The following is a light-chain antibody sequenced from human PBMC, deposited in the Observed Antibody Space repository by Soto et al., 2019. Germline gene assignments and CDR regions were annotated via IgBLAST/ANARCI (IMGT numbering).Light chain of an antibody. CDR2: AAS. V-gene: IGKV1-9*01. CDR1: QDIAIY. Sequence: IQLTQSPSSLSASVGDRVTITCRASQDIAIYLAWYQQKPGEAPKLLIYAASTLYGGVPSRFSGSGSGTDFALTITSLQAEDFATYYCQQLRMYPSTFGPGTKVEIK. CDR3: QQLRMYPST. J-gene: IGKJ4*01.